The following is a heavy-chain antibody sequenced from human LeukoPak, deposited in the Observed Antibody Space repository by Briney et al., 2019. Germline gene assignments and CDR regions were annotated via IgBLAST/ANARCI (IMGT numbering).Heavy chain of an antibody. V-gene: IGHV4-39*01. CDR1: GGSFSGYY. Sequence: TPSETLSLTCAVYGGSFSGYYWGWIRQPPGKGLEWIGSIYYSGSTYYNPSLKSRVTISVDTSKNQFSLKLSSVTAADTAVYYCARHFATDFWSGYYMKIGDYFDYWGQGTLVTVSS. J-gene: IGHJ4*02. D-gene: IGHD3-3*01. CDR2: IYYSGST. CDR3: ARHFATDFWSGYYMKIGDYFDY.